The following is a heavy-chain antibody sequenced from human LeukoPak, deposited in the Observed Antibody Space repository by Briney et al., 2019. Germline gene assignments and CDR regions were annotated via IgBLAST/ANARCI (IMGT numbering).Heavy chain of an antibody. CDR3: ARSGFSYWYFDL. D-gene: IGHD3-3*01. CDR1: GFTLSVYH. J-gene: IGHJ2*01. CDR2: ITTISHYI. Sequence: GGSLRLSCAASGFTLSVYHMNWVRQAPGKGLEWLSSITTISHYIYYAGAVRGRFTISRDNAKSSLYLQMNSLRGEDTAVYYCARSGFSYWYFDLWGRGTLVTVSS. V-gene: IGHV3-21*01.